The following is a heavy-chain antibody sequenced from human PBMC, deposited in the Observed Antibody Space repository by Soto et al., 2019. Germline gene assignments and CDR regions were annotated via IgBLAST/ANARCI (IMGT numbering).Heavy chain of an antibody. V-gene: IGHV4-59*01. CDR2: IYYSGST. Sequence: QVQLQESGPGLVKPSETLSLTCTVSGGSISSYYWSWIRQPPGKGLEWIGYIYYSGSTNYNPSLRSRVTISVDTSTNQFSLKLSSVTAADTAVYYCAGYSSGWFDAFDIWGQGTMVTVSS. J-gene: IGHJ3*02. CDR3: AGYSSGWFDAFDI. D-gene: IGHD6-19*01. CDR1: GGSISSYY.